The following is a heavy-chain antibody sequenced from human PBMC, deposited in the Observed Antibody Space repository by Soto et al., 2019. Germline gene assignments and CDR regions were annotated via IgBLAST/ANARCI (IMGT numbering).Heavy chain of an antibody. CDR2: ISGSGGST. V-gene: IGHV3-23*01. J-gene: IGHJ4*02. Sequence: EVQLLESGGGLVQPGGSLRLSCAASGFTLSSYVMSWVRQAPGKGLEWVSAISGSGGSTYYADSVKGRFTISRDNSKNTLYLQMNSLRAEDTPVYYCARPTTVIYFDYWGQGTLVTVSS. D-gene: IGHD4-17*01. CDR3: ARPTTVIYFDY. CDR1: GFTLSSYV.